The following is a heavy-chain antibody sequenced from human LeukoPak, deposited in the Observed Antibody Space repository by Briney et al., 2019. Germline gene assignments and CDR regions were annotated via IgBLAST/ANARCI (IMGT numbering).Heavy chain of an antibody. V-gene: IGHV1-8*03. CDR2: MNPNSGNT. J-gene: IGHJ5*02. CDR1: GYTFTNYE. Sequence: ASVKVSCKASGYTFTNYEINWLRQATGQGLEWMGWMNPNSGNTGSAQKFQGRVTITRDTSITTVYMELRSLTSEDTAFYYCARGGYYYGSGSRNWFDPWGQGTLVTASS. D-gene: IGHD3-10*01. CDR3: ARGGYYYGSGSRNWFDP.